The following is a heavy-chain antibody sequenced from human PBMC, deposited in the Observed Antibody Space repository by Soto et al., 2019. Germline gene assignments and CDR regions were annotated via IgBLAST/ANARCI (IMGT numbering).Heavy chain of an antibody. Sequence: SETLSLTCTVSGGSISSGDYYWSWIRQPPGKGLEWIGYVYYSGSTYYNPSLKSRVTISVDTSKNQFSLKLSSVTAADTAVYYCAAEDSSGWYLPIPEAPWGQGTLVTVS. J-gene: IGHJ5*02. CDR2: VYYSGST. CDR3: AAEDSSGWYLPIPEAP. D-gene: IGHD6-19*01. V-gene: IGHV4-30-4*01. CDR1: GGSISSGDYY.